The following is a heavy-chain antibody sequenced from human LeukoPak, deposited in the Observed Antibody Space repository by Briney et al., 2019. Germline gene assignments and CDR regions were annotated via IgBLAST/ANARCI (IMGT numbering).Heavy chain of an antibody. V-gene: IGHV3-53*01. CDR1: GFTVSSNY. J-gene: IGHJ3*02. Sequence: GGSLRLSCAASGFTVSSNYMSWVRQAPGKGLEWVSEIYSDGSTYYAASVKGRFSISRDNSKSMVYLQMNGLRGEDMAVYYCARELREHGVFDIWGQGTMVTVSS. D-gene: IGHD1-26*01. CDR3: ARELREHGVFDI. CDR2: IYSDGST.